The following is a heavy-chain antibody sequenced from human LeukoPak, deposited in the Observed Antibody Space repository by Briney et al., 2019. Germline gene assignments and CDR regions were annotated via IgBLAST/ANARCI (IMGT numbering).Heavy chain of an antibody. D-gene: IGHD4-23*01. J-gene: IGHJ4*02. Sequence: GGSLRLSCAASGFTFDDYAMHWVRQAPGKGLEWVSGISWNSGSIEYADSVKGRFTISRDNAKNSLDLQMNSLRVEDTALYYCAKDMGGGNSGGGNFDYWGQGTLVTVSS. CDR1: GFTFDDYA. CDR3: AKDMGGGNSGGGNFDY. CDR2: ISWNSGSI. V-gene: IGHV3-9*01.